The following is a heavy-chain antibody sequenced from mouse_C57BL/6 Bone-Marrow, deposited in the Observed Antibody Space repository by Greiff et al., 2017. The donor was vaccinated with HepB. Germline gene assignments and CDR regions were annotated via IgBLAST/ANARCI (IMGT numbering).Heavy chain of an antibody. CDR3: AMGGNYRTWFAY. V-gene: IGHV1-74*01. Sequence: VKLQQPGAELVKPGASVKVSCKASGYTFTSYWMHWVKQRPGQGLEWIGRIHPSDSDTNYNQKFKGKATLTVDKSSSTAYMQLSSLTSEDSAVYYCAMGGNYRTWFAYWGQGTLVTVSA. CDR2: IHPSDSDT. D-gene: IGHD2-1*01. CDR1: GYTFTSYW. J-gene: IGHJ3*01.